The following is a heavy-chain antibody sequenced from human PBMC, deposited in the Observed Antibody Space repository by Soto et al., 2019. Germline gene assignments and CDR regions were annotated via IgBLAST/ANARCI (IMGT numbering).Heavy chain of an antibody. V-gene: IGHV3-66*01. CDR1: GFTVSNNY. D-gene: IGHD1-26*01. Sequence: EVQVVESGGGLVQPGGSLRLSCAASGFTVSNNYMTWVRQAPGKGLEWVSLIYSRGGTDYADSVKGRFTISRDNSKNMVYLQMNSLIVEDTAVYYCARGGSGSQTVGYWGQGARVTFSS. CDR3: ARGGSGSQTVGY. CDR2: IYSRGGT. J-gene: IGHJ4*02.